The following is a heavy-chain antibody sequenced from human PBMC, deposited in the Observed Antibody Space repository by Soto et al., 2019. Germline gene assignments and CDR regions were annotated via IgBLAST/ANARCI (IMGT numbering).Heavy chain of an antibody. CDR1: GYTFTGYY. J-gene: IGHJ6*01. CDR2: INPDSGRT. CDR3: ALSFNQTNIDV. Sequence: GASVKVSCKASGYTFTGYYLHWVRQAPGQGLEWMGYINPDSGRTRYAQKFQGTVTMTRDTSITTAYVARSSLKYDGSAIFYFALSFNQTNIDVWGQGTTVTVPS. V-gene: IGHV1-2*02.